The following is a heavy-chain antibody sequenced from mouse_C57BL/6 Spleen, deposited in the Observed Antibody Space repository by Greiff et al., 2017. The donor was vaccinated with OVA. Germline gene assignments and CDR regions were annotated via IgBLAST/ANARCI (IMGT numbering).Heavy chain of an antibody. CDR1: GYAFTNYL. V-gene: IGHV1-54*01. CDR2: INPGGGGT. CDR3: ARSGPFDY. J-gene: IGHJ2*01. Sequence: QVQLKESGAELVRPGTSVKVSCKASGYAFTNYLIEWVKQRPGQGLEWIGVINPGGGGTNYNEKFKGKATLTADKSSSTSYMQLSSLTSEDSAVYFCARSGPFDYWGQGTTRTVSS.